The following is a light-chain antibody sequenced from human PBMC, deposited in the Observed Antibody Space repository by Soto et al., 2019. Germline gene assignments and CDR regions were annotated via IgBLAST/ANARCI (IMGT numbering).Light chain of an antibody. CDR2: EDT. V-gene: IGLV6-57*02. CDR1: SGSIATNY. Sequence: NFMLTQPQSVSASPGKTVTISCTGSSGSIATNYVQWYQQRPGSAPTTVIYEDTQRPSGVPERFSGSIDSSSNSASLTISGLKTEDEADYYCQSYDGSNPDVVFGGGTKLTVL. CDR3: QSYDGSNPDVV. J-gene: IGLJ2*01.